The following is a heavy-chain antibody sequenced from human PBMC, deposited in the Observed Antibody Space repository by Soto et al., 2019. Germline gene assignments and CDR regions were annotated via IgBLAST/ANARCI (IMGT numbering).Heavy chain of an antibody. V-gene: IGHV3-30-3*01. CDR1: GFTFSSYA. J-gene: IGHJ6*02. D-gene: IGHD6-19*01. CDR3: ARFSSDTYYYYYGMDV. Sequence: QVQLVESGGGVVQPGRSLRLSCAASGFTFSSYAMHWVRQAPGKGLEWVAFISYDGSNKYYSDSVNGRFTISRDNSMNTLYLQMNSLRAEDTVVYYCARFSSDTYYYYYGMDVWGQGTTVTVSS. CDR2: ISYDGSNK.